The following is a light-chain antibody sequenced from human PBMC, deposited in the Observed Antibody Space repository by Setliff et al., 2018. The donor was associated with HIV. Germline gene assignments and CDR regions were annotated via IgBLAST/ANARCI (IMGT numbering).Light chain of an antibody. V-gene: IGLV2-14*03. CDR2: DVT. CDR3: CSYPSSLTYV. J-gene: IGLJ1*01. Sequence: QSALTQPASVSGSPGQSITLSCTGTSSDVGSYNFVSWYQQHPGRAPKLIIYDVTKRPSGVSDRFSGSKSGNTASLTISGLQTEDEADYYCCSYPSSLTYVFGTGTKVTVL. CDR1: SSDVGSYNF.